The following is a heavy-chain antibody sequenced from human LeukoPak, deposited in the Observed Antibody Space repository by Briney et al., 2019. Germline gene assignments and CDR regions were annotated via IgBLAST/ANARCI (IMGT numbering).Heavy chain of an antibody. D-gene: IGHD5-24*01. CDR2: VDPEDGET. CDR1: GYTFTDFY. CDR3: ATALGYNSYYFDY. V-gene: IGHV1-69-2*01. Sequence: GATVKISCKASGYTFTDFYMHWVQQAPGKGLEWMGRVDPEDGETIYAQKFQGRVTMTEDTSTDTAYMELSSLRSEDTAVYYCATALGYNSYYFDYWGQGTLVTVSS. J-gene: IGHJ4*02.